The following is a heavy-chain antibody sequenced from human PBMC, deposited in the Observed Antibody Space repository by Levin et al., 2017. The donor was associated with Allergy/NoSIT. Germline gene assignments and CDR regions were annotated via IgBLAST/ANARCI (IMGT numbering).Heavy chain of an antibody. V-gene: IGHV4-59*01. CDR1: GGSISSYY. CDR3: ARDKVRFEY. J-gene: IGHJ4*02. CDR2: IYYSGST. D-gene: IGHD3-10*01. Sequence: SETLSLTCTVSGGSISSYYWSWIRQPPGKGLEWIGYIYYSGSTNYNPSLKSRVTISVDTSKNQFSLKLSSVTAADTAVYYCARDKVRFEYWGQGTLVTVSS.